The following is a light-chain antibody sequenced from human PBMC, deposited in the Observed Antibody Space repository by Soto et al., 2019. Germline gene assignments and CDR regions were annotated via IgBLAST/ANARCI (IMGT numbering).Light chain of an antibody. CDR1: QSVRSN. J-gene: IGKJ5*01. CDR3: QQYNNWPS. V-gene: IGKV3-15*01. Sequence: EIVMTQSPATLSVSPVERATLSCRASQSVRSNLAWYQQRPGQAPRLLIYGASTRATGIPARFSGGGSGTEFTLTISSLQSEDFAVYYCQQYNNWPSLGQGTRLEIK. CDR2: GAS.